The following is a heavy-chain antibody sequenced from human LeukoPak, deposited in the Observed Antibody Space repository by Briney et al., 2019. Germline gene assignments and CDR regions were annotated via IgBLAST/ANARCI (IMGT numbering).Heavy chain of an antibody. CDR3: ARIAAQGRNNWFDP. V-gene: IGHV1-2*06. J-gene: IGHJ5*02. CDR1: GYTFTGYY. CDR2: INPNNGGT. D-gene: IGHD6-6*01. Sequence: ASVKVSCKASGYTFTGYYIHWVRQAPEQGLDWMGRINPNNGGTNYAQKLQGRVTMTTDTSTSTAYMELRSLRSDDTAVYYCARIAAQGRNNWFDPWGQGTLVTVSS.